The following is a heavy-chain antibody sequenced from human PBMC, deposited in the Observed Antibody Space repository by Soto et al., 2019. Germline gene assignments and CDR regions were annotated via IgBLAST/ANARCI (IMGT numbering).Heavy chain of an antibody. CDR2: ISSSSSYI. Sequence: GSLRLSCAASGFTFSSYSMNWVRQAPGKGLEWVSSISSSSSYIYYADSVKGRFTISRDNAKNSLYLQMNSLRAEDTAVYYCATLDTAMVTRGYYYGMDVWGQGTTVTVSS. CDR3: ATLDTAMVTRGYYYGMDV. CDR1: GFTFSSYS. J-gene: IGHJ6*02. D-gene: IGHD5-18*01. V-gene: IGHV3-21*01.